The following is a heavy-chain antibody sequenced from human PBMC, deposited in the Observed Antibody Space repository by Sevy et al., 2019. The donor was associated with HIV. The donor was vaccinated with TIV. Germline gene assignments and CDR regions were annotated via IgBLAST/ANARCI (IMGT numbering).Heavy chain of an antibody. CDR2: ISPYKGYT. J-gene: IGHJ6*03. CDR3: ARDHTHSETARYHYPYKDV. V-gene: IGHV1-18*01. CDR1: GYSFISYG. Sequence: ASVKVSCKASGYSFISYGINWVRQVPGQGLEWMGWISPYKGYTNSAQKFHDRFTLTTDTSTNTAYMELRSLRSDDTAVYYCARDHTHSETARYHYPYKDVCGNGTSVTVS. D-gene: IGHD1-26*01.